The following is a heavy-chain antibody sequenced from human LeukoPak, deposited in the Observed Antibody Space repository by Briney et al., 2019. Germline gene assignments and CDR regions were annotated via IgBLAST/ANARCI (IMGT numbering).Heavy chain of an antibody. V-gene: IGHV1-2*02. CDR2: INPNSGGT. J-gene: IGHJ4*02. Sequence: ASVKVSCKASGYTFTDYYMHWVRQAPGQGLEWMGWINPNSGGTNYAQKFQGRVTMTRDTSISTAYMELSRLRSGDTAVYYCARSSGSWSGGYFDYWGQGTLVTVSS. D-gene: IGHD2-15*01. CDR3: ARSSGSWSGGYFDY. CDR1: GYTFTDYY.